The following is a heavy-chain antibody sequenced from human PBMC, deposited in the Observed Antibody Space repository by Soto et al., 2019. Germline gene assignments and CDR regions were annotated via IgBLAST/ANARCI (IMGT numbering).Heavy chain of an antibody. CDR3: AKDRWVRQLRSYFDY. CDR2: ISYDGINK. Sequence: QVQLVESGGGVVQPGRSRRLSCAASGFTFSSYGMHWVRQAPGKGLEWVAFISYDGINKYYADSVKGRFTISRDNSKNTLYLQMSSLRAEETAVYYCAKDRWVRQLRSYFDYWGQGTLVTVSS. D-gene: IGHD4-17*01. J-gene: IGHJ4*02. CDR1: GFTFSSYG. V-gene: IGHV3-30*18.